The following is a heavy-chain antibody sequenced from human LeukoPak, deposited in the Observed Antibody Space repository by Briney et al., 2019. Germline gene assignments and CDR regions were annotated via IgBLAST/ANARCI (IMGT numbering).Heavy chain of an antibody. D-gene: IGHD3-16*01. CDR1: GLIFSDYY. V-gene: IGHV3-11*06. CDR2: ISCSRSCT. Sequence: PGGAVRLSCAASGLIFSDYYMTWIRQAPGKGLEWVSDISCSRSCTNYADSVKGRFTISRDNAKNSLYLQMNSLRADDTAVYYCASGGGGMVIGDYWGQGTLVTVSS. CDR3: ASGGGGMVIGDY. J-gene: IGHJ4*02.